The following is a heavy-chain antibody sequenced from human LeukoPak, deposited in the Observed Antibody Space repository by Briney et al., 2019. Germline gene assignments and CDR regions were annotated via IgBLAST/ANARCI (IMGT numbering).Heavy chain of an antibody. CDR1: GFTFSSYW. D-gene: IGHD4-11*01. J-gene: IGHJ4*02. CDR2: INSDGSRT. V-gene: IGHV3-74*01. Sequence: GGSLRLSCAASGFTFSSYWMHWVRQAPWKGLMWVSRINSDGSRTTYADSVRGRFTISRDNAKSTLYLQMNSLRAEDTAVYYCARVRDDYTYFDCWGQGTLVTVSS. CDR3: ARVRDDYTYFDC.